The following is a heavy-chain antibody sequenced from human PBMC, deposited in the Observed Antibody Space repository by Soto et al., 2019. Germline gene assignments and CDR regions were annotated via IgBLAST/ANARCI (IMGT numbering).Heavy chain of an antibody. Sequence: GGSLRLSCAASGFTFSSYSMNWVRQAPGKGLEWVSSISSSSSYIYYADSVKGRFTISRDNAKNSLYLQMNSLRAEDTAVYYCARDSGRSGAFDIWGQGTMVTVSS. V-gene: IGHV3-21*01. CDR1: GFTFSSYS. CDR3: ARDSGRSGAFDI. J-gene: IGHJ3*02. D-gene: IGHD3-10*01. CDR2: ISSSSSYI.